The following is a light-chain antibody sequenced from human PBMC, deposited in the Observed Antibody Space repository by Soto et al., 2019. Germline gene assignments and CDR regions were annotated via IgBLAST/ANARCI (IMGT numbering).Light chain of an antibody. CDR1: SGHSSYA. Sequence: QLVLTQSPSASASLGASVKLTCTLSSGHSSYAIAWHQQQPEKGPRYLMKLNSDGSHSKGDGIPDRFSGSSSGAERYLTISSLQSEDEADYYCQTWGTGILVFGGGTQRPS. CDR2: LNSDGSH. CDR3: QTWGTGILV. J-gene: IGLJ2*01. V-gene: IGLV4-69*01.